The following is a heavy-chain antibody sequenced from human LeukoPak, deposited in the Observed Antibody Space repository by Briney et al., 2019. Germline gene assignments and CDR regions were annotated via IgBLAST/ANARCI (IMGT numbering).Heavy chain of an antibody. CDR2: ISDSGSNT. CDR3: ANSYSSSSAFYFDY. CDR1: GCSFNTYS. J-gene: IGHJ4*02. V-gene: IGHV3-23*01. Sequence: PGGALRLSCAASGCSFNTYSMNWLRQTPGKGLDWVSSISDSGSNTYYADSVTGRFTISRDNSKNTVYLQLNSLRAGDTAIYYCANSYSSSSAFYFDYWGQGTLVTVSS. D-gene: IGHD6-6*01.